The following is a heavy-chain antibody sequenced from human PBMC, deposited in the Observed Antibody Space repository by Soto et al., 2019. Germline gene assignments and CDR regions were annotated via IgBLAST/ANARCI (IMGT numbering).Heavy chain of an antibody. Sequence: QVQLVQSGAEVKKPGASVKVSCKASGYNFTNYYIHWVRQAPGQGLEWMGMINPSGGSTSYTRRFQGRVTLTRDTTTSTVYMELSSLRSEDTAVYYCARESQSSGWSWFDYWGQGTLVTVSS. D-gene: IGHD6-19*01. J-gene: IGHJ4*02. CDR2: INPSGGST. CDR1: GYNFTNYY. V-gene: IGHV1-46*01. CDR3: ARESQSSGWSWFDY.